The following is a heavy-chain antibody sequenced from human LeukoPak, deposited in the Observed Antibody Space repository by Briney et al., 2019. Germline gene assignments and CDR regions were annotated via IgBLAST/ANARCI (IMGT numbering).Heavy chain of an antibody. CDR2: IYYSGRT. Sequence: SETLSLTCTVSGGSVSSSSFYWGWIRQPPGKGLEWIGTIYYSGRTYYNPSLKSRVTISVDTSKNQFSLKLSSVTAADTAVYYCARGSRSRPMTTVTAPTRYWGQGTLVTVSS. J-gene: IGHJ4*02. CDR1: GGSVSSSSFY. V-gene: IGHV4-39*07. D-gene: IGHD4-17*01. CDR3: ARGSRSRPMTTVTAPTRY.